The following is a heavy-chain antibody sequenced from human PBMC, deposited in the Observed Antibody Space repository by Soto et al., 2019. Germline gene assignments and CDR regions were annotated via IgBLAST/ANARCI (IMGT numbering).Heavy chain of an antibody. CDR3: ARGSPTYYDYVWGSYRRYYFDY. D-gene: IGHD3-16*02. Sequence: PSETLSLTCTVSGGSISSGDYYWSWIRQPPGKGLEWIGYIYYSGSTYYNPSLKSRVTISVDTSKNQFSLKLSSVTAADTAVYYCARGSPTYYDYVWGSYRRYYFDYWGQGTLGTVS. J-gene: IGHJ4*02. CDR1: GGSISSGDYY. V-gene: IGHV4-30-4*01. CDR2: IYYSGST.